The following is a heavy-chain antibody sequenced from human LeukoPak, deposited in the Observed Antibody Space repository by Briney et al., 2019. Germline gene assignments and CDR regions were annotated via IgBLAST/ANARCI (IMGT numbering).Heavy chain of an antibody. D-gene: IGHD6-13*01. J-gene: IGHJ4*02. Sequence: GGSLRLSCAASGFTYSSYAMSWVRQAPGKGLEWVSAISGSGGSTYYADSVKGRFTISRDNSKNTLYLQMNSLRAEDTAVYYCAKAVAVGAAAINDYWGQGTLVTVSS. CDR2: ISGSGGST. CDR1: GFTYSSYA. V-gene: IGHV3-23*01. CDR3: AKAVAVGAAAINDY.